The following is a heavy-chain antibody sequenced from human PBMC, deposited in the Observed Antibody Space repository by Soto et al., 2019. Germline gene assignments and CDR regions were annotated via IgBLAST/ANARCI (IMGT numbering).Heavy chain of an antibody. CDR2: ISSSSSYI. Sequence: QAPGKGLEWVSSISSSSSYIYYADSVKGRFTISRDNAKNSLYLQMNSLRAEDTAVYYCARDQPGYSYGYGVGYWGQGTLVTVSS. J-gene: IGHJ4*02. V-gene: IGHV3-21*01. D-gene: IGHD5-18*01. CDR3: ARDQPGYSYGYGVGY.